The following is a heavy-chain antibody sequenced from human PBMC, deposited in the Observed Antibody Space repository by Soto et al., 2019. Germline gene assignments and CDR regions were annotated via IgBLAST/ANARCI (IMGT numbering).Heavy chain of an antibody. CDR1: GYTFTSYG. Sequence: ASVKVSCKASGYTFTSYGISWVRQAPGQGLEWMGWISAYNGNTNYAQKLQGRVTMTTDTSTGTAYMELRSLRSDDTAVYYCARRSTSGSLSGFWGQGTLVTVSS. J-gene: IGHJ4*02. V-gene: IGHV1-18*01. D-gene: IGHD1-26*01. CDR3: ARRSTSGSLSGF. CDR2: ISAYNGNT.